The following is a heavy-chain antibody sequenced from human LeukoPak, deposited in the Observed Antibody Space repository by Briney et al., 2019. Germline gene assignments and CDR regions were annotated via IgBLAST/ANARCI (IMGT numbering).Heavy chain of an antibody. Sequence: SETPSLTCTVSGGSISGYYWSWIRQPPGKGLEWIGFIGNSGNTNYNASLKSRVTISADTSKNQFSLSLTSVTAADTAVYYCARYYCTGGSCYVTNWLDPWGQGTLVVVSS. D-gene: IGHD3-10*01. J-gene: IGHJ5*02. CDR2: IGNSGNT. V-gene: IGHV4-59*01. CDR1: GGSISGYY. CDR3: ARYYCTGGSCYVTNWLDP.